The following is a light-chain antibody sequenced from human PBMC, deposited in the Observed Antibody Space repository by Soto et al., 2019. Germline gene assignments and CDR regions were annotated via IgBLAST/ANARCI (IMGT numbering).Light chain of an antibody. CDR3: QQLHSYPPP. V-gene: IGKV1-9*01. CDR2: AAS. CDR1: QGISSY. Sequence: DIQLTQSPSFLSASVGDRVTITCRASQGISSYLAWYQQKPGKAPKLLIYAASTLQGGVPSRFSGSGSGTEFTLTISSLQPEDFATYYCQQLHSYPPPFGGGTKVDIK. J-gene: IGKJ4*01.